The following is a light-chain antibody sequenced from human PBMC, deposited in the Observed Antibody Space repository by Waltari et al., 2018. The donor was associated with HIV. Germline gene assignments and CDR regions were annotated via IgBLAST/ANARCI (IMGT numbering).Light chain of an antibody. CDR1: TPNLGENF. CDR3: GTWDNSLSAGV. V-gene: IGLV1-51*02. Sequence: QSVLTQPPSVSAAPGQKVTISCSGSTPNLGENFVSWYQHPPGTAPRLLIYENHHRPSGTPDRFSGSKSGTSATLGITGLQAGDEAVYFCGTWDNSLSAGVFGGGTRLTVL. J-gene: IGLJ2*01. CDR2: ENH.